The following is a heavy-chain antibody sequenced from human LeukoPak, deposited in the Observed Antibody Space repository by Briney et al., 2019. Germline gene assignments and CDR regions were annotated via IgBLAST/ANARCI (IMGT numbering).Heavy chain of an antibody. Sequence: GGSLRLSCAASGFTFSSYSMNWVRQAPGEGLEWVSSISSTSSYIYYADSVKGRFTISRDNAKTSLYLQMNSLRAEDTAVYYCARVGTGTLSDAFDIWGQGTMVTVSS. CDR1: GFTFSSYS. J-gene: IGHJ3*02. CDR3: ARVGTGTLSDAFDI. D-gene: IGHD1-1*01. CDR2: ISSTSSYI. V-gene: IGHV3-21*01.